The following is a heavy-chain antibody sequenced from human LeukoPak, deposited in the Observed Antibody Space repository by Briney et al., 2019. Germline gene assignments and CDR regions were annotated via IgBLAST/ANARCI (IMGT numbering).Heavy chain of an antibody. V-gene: IGHV3-23*01. J-gene: IGHJ4*02. D-gene: IGHD3-3*01. CDR1: GFTFSSYA. CDR2: ISGSGGST. Sequence: PGGSLRLSCAASGFTFSSYAMSWVRQAPGKGLEWVSAISGSGGSTYYADSVKGRFTISRDNSKNTLYLQMNSLRAEDTAVYYCARGGPYYDFWSGYYSGLDYWGQGTLVTVSS. CDR3: ARGGPYYDFWSGYYSGLDY.